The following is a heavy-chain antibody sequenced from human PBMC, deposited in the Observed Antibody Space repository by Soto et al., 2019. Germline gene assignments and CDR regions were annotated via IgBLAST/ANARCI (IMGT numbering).Heavy chain of an antibody. D-gene: IGHD2-15*01. CDR1: GGSISSSSYY. V-gene: IGHV4-39*01. CDR3: ARQGTSALGYCSGGSCYGNADDAFDI. Sequence: SETLSLTCTVSGGSISSSSYYWGWIRQPPGKWLEWIGSIYYSGSTYYNPSLKSRVTISVDTSKNQFSLKLSSVTAADTAVYYCARQGTSALGYCSGGSCYGNADDAFDIWGQGTMVTVSS. J-gene: IGHJ3*02. CDR2: IYYSGST.